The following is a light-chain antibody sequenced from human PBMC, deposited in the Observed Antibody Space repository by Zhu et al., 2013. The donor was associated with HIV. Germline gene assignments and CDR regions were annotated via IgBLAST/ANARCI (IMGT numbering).Light chain of an antibody. CDR1: QSVLYSSNNKNY. CDR2: WAS. CDR3: QQYCHTPVT. V-gene: IGKV4-1*01. Sequence: DIVMTQSPDSLAVSLGERATINCKSSQSVLYSSNNKNYLAWYQQNPGQPPKLLIYWASTRESGVPDRFSGSGSGTDFTLTINGLQAEDVAVYYCQQYCHTPVTFGGGTKVEIK. J-gene: IGKJ4*01.